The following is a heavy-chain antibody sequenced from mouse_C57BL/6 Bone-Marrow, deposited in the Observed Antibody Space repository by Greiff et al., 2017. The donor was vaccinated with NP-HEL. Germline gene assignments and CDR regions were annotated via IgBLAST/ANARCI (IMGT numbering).Heavy chain of an antibody. CDR1: GYTFTDYY. CDR2: INPYNGGT. D-gene: IGHD2-3*01. CDR3: ESGGLLPYYFDY. Sequence: VQLQQSGPVLVKPGASVKMSCKASGYTFTDYYLNWVKQSHGKSLEWIGVINPYNGGTSYNQKFKGKATLTVDKSSSTAYMELNSLTSEDSAVYYCESGGLLPYYFDYWGQGTTLTVSS. V-gene: IGHV1-19*01. J-gene: IGHJ2*01.